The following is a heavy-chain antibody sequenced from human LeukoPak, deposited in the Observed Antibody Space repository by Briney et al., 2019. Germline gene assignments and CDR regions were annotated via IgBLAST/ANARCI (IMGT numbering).Heavy chain of an antibody. J-gene: IGHJ5*02. CDR1: GFTFSSYA. CDR3: AKSLYSSSWYDGGNWFDP. Sequence: PGGSLRLSCAASGFTFSSYAMSWVRQAPGKGLEWVSAISGSGGSTYYADSVKGRFTISRDNSKNTLYLQMNSLRAEDTAVYYCAKSLYSSSWYDGGNWFDPWGQGTLVTVSS. V-gene: IGHV3-23*01. D-gene: IGHD6-13*01. CDR2: ISGSGGST.